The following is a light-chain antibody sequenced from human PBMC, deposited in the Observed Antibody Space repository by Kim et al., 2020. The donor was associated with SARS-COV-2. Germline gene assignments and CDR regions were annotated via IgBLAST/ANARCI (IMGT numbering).Light chain of an antibody. CDR3: NSRESGGNHFI. J-gene: IGLJ2*01. CDR1: SLRSYY. V-gene: IGLV3-19*01. Sequence: SSELTQDPAVSVALGQTVRITCQGDSLRSYYASWYQQKPGQAPVLVIYDKNNRPSGIPDRFSGSNSGNTAFLTITGAQAEDDAVYYCNSRESGGNHFIFGGGTQLTVL. CDR2: DKN.